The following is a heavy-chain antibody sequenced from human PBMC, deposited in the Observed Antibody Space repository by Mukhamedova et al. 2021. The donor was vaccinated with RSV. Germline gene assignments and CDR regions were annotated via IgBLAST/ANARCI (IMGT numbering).Heavy chain of an antibody. V-gene: IGHV1-46*04. CDR2: INLSGGGT. CDR3: ATFFDG. D-gene: IGHD2/OR15-2a*01. Sequence: FTSSYVHWVRQAPGQGLEWMAKINLSGGGTNYAQKLQVRVTMTRDTSTNTAYMELSSLGSEDTAVYYCATFFDGWGPGTLVTVFS. CDR1: FTSSY. J-gene: IGHJ4*02.